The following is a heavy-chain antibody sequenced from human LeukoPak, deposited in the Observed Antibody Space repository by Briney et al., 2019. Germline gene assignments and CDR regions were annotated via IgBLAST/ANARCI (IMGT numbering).Heavy chain of an antibody. Sequence: GGSLRLSCAASGFTFSDSYMSWIRQAPGKGLEWVSYISTSSTTIHYADSVKGRFTISRDNAKNSLYLQMNSLRAEDTAVYYCARGGIVVVPPDISHHDALDIWGQGTMVTVSS. CDR3: ARGGIVVVPPDISHHDALDI. D-gene: IGHD2-2*01. CDR2: ISTSSTTI. V-gene: IGHV3-11*01. CDR1: GFTFSDSY. J-gene: IGHJ3*02.